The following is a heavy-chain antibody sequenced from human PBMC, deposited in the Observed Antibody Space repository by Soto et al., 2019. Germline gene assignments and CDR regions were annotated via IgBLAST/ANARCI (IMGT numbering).Heavy chain of an antibody. D-gene: IGHD2-15*01. CDR2: IYYSGST. CDR3: ARRPSDVGYFDY. Sequence: SETLSLTCTVSGGSISSSSYYWGWIRQPPGKGLEWIGGIYYSGSTYYNPSLKSRVTISVDTSKNQFSLKLSSVTAADTAVYYCARRPSDVGYFDYWGQGTLVTVSS. J-gene: IGHJ4*02. CDR1: GGSISSSSYY. V-gene: IGHV4-39*01.